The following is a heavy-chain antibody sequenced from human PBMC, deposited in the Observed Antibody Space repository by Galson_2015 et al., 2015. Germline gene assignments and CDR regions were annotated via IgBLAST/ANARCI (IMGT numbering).Heavy chain of an antibody. J-gene: IGHJ4*02. CDR1: GGSISSGSYY. V-gene: IGHV4-61*02. CDR3: AVETWIQPGKGVDY. D-gene: IGHD5-18*01. CDR2: IYTSGST. Sequence: TLSLTCTVSGGSISSGSYYWSWIRQPAGKGLEWIGRIYTSGSTNYNPSLKSRVTISVDTSKNQFSLKLSSVTAADTAVYYCAVETWIQPGKGVDYWGQGTLVTVPS.